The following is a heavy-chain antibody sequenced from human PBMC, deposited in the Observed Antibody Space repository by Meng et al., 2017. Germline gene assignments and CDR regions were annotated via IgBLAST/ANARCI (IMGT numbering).Heavy chain of an antibody. D-gene: IGHD2-2*01. J-gene: IGHJ4*02. Sequence: QGHVVSSGSLLQKAVASVKVCCKASRSTRPCYAINWPRQAPGQGLQWMGWIDTKTGNPTYVPGFTGRLVFSLDTSVSTAYLQISGLKADDTAVYYCTRDGYSDCSRTSCFDSWGQGTLVTVSS. CDR3: TRDGYSDCSRTSCFDS. CDR1: RSTRPCYA. CDR2: IDTKTGNP. V-gene: IGHV7-4-1*02.